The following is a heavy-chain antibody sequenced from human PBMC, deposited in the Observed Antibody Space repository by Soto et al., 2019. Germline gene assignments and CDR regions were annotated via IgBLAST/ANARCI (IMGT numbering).Heavy chain of an antibody. CDR3: ARARRAIGYCSGGSCYGDDY. Sequence: GGSLRLSCAASGFTFSSYGMHWFRQAPGKGLEWVAVIWYDGSNKYYADSVKGRFTISRDNSKNTLYLQMNSLRAEDTAVYYCARARRAIGYCSGGSCYGDDYWGQGTLVTVSS. CDR1: GFTFSSYG. J-gene: IGHJ4*02. V-gene: IGHV3-33*01. D-gene: IGHD2-15*01. CDR2: IWYDGSNK.